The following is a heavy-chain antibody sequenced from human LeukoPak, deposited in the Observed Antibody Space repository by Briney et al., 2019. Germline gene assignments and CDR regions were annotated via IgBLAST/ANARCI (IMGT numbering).Heavy chain of an antibody. Sequence: SVKVSCKASGGTFSSYAISWVRQAPGQGLEWMGGIIPIFGTANYAQKFQGRVTITTDESTSTAYMELSSLRSEDTAVYYCARVGGIAEYYFDYWGQGTLVTVSS. CDR2: IIPIFGTA. CDR1: GGTFSSYA. V-gene: IGHV1-69*05. D-gene: IGHD6-13*01. CDR3: ARVGGIAEYYFDY. J-gene: IGHJ4*02.